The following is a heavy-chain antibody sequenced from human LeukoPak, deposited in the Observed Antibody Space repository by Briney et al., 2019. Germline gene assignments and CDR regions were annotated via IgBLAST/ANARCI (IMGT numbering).Heavy chain of an antibody. V-gene: IGHV4-59*08. CDR3: ARLQGGDYVLDY. CDR2: IYYSGST. J-gene: IGHJ4*02. Sequence: SETLSLTCTVSGGSISSYYWSWIRQPPGNGLEWIGYIYYSGSTNYNPSLKSRVTISVDTSKNQFSLKLSSVTAADTAVYYCARLQGGDYVLDYWGQGTLVTVSS. D-gene: IGHD4-17*01. CDR1: GGSISSYY.